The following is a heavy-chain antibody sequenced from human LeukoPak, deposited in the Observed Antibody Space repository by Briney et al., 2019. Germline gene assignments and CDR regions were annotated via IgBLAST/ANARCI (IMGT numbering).Heavy chain of an antibody. D-gene: IGHD5-24*01. J-gene: IGHJ4*02. CDR2: MYYSGST. CDR3: ATKDGDY. Sequence: TSSDTLSLACTVSGASISSYHWSWIRQPPGKGLEWIGYMYYSGSTNYNPSLKSRVTMSLDTSKNQFSLKLRSVTAADTAIYYCATKDGDYWGQGTLVTVSS. V-gene: IGHV4-59*07. CDR1: GASISSYH.